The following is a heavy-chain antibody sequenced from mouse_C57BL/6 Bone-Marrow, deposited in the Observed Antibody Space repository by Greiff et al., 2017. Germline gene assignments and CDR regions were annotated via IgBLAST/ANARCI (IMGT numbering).Heavy chain of an antibody. CDR3: ARGVVRWGAMDY. V-gene: IGHV1-81*01. CDR1: GYTFTSYG. CDR2: IYPRSGNT. J-gene: IGHJ4*01. D-gene: IGHD1-1*01. Sequence: QVHVKQSGAELARPGASVKLSCKASGYTFTSYGISWVKQRTGQGLEWIGEIYPRSGNTYYNEKFKGKATLTADKSSSTAYMELRSLTSEDSAVYFCARGVVRWGAMDYWGQGTSVTVSS.